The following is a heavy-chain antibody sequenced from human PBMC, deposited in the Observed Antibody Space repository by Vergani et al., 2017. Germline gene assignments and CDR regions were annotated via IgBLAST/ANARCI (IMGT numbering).Heavy chain of an antibody. D-gene: IGHD3-10*01. CDR1: GFSLSTSGVG. Sequence: QITLHESGPTLVKPTQTLTLTCSFSGFSLSTSGVGVGWIRQPPGTALEWLALIYWNDDKSHNPSLKSRLTITKDTSKNQVVLTMTNMDPVDTATYYCTRRYWYGSGPLYCFDYWGQGTRVTVSS. CDR3: TRRYWYGSGPLYCFDY. CDR2: IYWNDDK. J-gene: IGHJ4*02. V-gene: IGHV2-5*01.